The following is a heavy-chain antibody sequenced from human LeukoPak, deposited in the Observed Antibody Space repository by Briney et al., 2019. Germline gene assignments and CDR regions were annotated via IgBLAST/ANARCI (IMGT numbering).Heavy chain of an antibody. CDR1: GFTFSSYA. V-gene: IGHV3-30-3*01. D-gene: IGHD1-1*01. Sequence: QTGGSLRLSCAASGFTFSSYAMHWVRQAPGKGLEWVAVISYDGSNKYYADSVKGRFTISRDNSKNTLYLQMNSLRAEDTAVYYCARGQLEGFDYWGQGTLVTVSS. CDR3: ARGQLEGFDY. CDR2: ISYDGSNK. J-gene: IGHJ4*02.